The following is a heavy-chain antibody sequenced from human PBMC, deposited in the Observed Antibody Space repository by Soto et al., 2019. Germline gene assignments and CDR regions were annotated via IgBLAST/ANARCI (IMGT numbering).Heavy chain of an antibody. Sequence: ESGGGVVQPGKSLRLSCVASGFSIRTYGMHWVRQAPGKGLEWVAVIWSDGSDQLYADSMKGRLTISRDNAKNTLYLQVNSLSADDTAAYFCATEPRMSSRGRGGMDVWGHGTTVIVSS. CDR2: IWSDGSDQ. D-gene: IGHD3-10*01. V-gene: IGHV3-33*01. CDR1: GFSIRTYG. J-gene: IGHJ6*02. CDR3: ATEPRMSSRGRGGMDV.